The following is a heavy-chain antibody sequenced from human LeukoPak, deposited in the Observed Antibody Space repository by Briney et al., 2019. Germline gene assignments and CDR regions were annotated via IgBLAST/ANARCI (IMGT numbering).Heavy chain of an antibody. CDR1: GGSFSGYY. Sequence: SETLSLTCAVYGGSFSGYYWSWIRQPPGKGLEWIGEINHSRSTKYNPSLKSRVTISVDTSKNQFSLKLSSVTAADTAVYYCASSGSGSYTNWGQGTLVTVSS. D-gene: IGHD3-10*01. CDR2: INHSRST. V-gene: IGHV4-34*01. J-gene: IGHJ4*02. CDR3: ASSGSGSYTN.